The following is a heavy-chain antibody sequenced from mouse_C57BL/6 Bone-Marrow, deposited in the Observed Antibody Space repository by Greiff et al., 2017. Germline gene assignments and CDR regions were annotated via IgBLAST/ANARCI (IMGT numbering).Heavy chain of an antibody. V-gene: IGHV3-6*01. CDR2: IRYDGSN. D-gene: IGHD2-4*01. CDR1: GYSITSGYY. Sequence: ESGPGLVKPSQSLSLTCTVTGYSITSGYYWNWIRQFPGNKLEWMGYIRYDGSNNYNPSIKNRISITGDTSSNPFFLKLNSVTTEDAASYYCARGDYGDAWFAYWGQGTLVTVAA. CDR3: ARGDYGDAWFAY. J-gene: IGHJ3*01.